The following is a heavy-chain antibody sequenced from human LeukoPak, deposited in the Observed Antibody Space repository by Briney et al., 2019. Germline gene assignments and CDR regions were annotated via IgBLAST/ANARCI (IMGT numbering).Heavy chain of an antibody. CDR2: IYHSGST. V-gene: IGHV4-38-2*01. D-gene: IGHD2-2*02. CDR3: SGVVPAAIRGDY. J-gene: IGHJ4*02. Sequence: SSETLSLTCAVSGYSISSGYYWGWIRQPPGKGLEWIGSIYHSGSTYYNPSLKSRVTISVDTSKNQFSLKLSSVTAADTAVYYCSGVVPAAIRGDYWGQGTLVTVSS. CDR1: GYSISSGYY.